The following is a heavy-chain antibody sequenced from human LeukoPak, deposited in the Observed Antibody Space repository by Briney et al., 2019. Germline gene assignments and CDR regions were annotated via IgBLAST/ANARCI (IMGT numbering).Heavy chain of an antibody. CDR2: IKQDGTEK. J-gene: IGHJ6*03. D-gene: IGHD1-7*01. CDR3: ARDGAPSWNYYYNYYYMDV. V-gene: IGHV3-7*01. CDR1: GFTFSSYR. Sequence: GGSLRLSCVASGFTFSSYRMSWGRQAPGEGLEWVANIKQDGTEKYYMDSVKGRLTISRDNAKNSLYLQLNSLRAEDTAVYYCARDGAPSWNYYYNYYYMDVWGKGTTVTVSS.